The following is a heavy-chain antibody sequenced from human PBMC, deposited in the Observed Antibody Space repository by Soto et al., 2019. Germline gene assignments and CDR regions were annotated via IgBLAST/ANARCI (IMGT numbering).Heavy chain of an antibody. J-gene: IGHJ4*02. D-gene: IGHD6-13*01. CDR1: GDSISSGDYY. V-gene: IGHV4-61*08. CDR2: IYYSGST. CDR3: AVGYSRSYIDS. Sequence: SETLSLTCTVPGDSISSGDYYWSWIRQPPGKGLEWIGDIYYSGSTNYNPSLKSRVTISIDTSKSQFSLKLRSVTAADTAVYYCAVGYSRSYIDSWGQGTLVTVSS.